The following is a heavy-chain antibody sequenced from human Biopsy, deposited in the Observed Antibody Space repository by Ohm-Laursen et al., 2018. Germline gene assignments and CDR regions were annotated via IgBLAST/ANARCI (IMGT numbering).Heavy chain of an antibody. CDR3: ARDPRYGYGSYFDY. Sequence: SVKVSCKASGYTFTGHYMHWVRQAPGQGLEWMGWINPNSGATNYAQRFQGRVTMTRDTSISTAYMELSRLRSDDTAVYYCARDPRYGYGSYFDYWGQGTLVAVSS. CDR1: GYTFTGHY. CDR2: INPNSGAT. D-gene: IGHD5-12*01. V-gene: IGHV1-2*02. J-gene: IGHJ4*02.